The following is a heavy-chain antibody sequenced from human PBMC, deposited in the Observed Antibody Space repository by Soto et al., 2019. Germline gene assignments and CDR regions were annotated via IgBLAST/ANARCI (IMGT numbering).Heavy chain of an antibody. Sequence: PGGSLRLSCAASGFTFTRYSMNWVRQAPGQGLEWVSSISSTTNYIYYGDSMKGRFTISRDNGKNSLYLEIHSLRAEDTAVYYCARESEDLTSNFDYWGQGTLVTVSS. CDR3: ARESEDLTSNFDY. CDR2: ISSTTNYI. J-gene: IGHJ4*02. V-gene: IGHV3-21*06. CDR1: GFTFTRYS.